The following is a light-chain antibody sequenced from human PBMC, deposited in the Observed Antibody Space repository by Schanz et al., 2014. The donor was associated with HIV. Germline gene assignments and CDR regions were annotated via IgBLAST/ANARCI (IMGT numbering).Light chain of an antibody. CDR1: SSDVGGYDF. J-gene: IGLJ3*02. V-gene: IGLV2-14*01. CDR2: DVA. Sequence: QSALTQPASVSGSPGQSITISCTGTSSDVGGYDFVSWFQQYPGKAPKLMIYDVAKRPSGISNRFSGSKSGNTASLTIFGLQAEDEADYYCSSYTTITTRVFGGGTKLSVL. CDR3: SSYTTITTRV.